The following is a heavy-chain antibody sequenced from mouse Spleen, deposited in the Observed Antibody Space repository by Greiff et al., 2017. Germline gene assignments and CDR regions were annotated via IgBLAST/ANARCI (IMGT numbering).Heavy chain of an antibody. V-gene: IGHV1S81*02. CDR1: GYTFTSYW. J-gene: IGHJ2*01. CDR2: INPSNGRT. CDR3: ARSNSD. D-gene: IGHD6-1*01. Sequence: QVQLQQSGPELVKPGASVKIPCKASGYTFTSYWMHWVKQRPGQGLEWIGEINPSNGRTNYNEKFKSKATLTVDKSSSTAYMQLSSLTSEDSAVYYCARSNSDWGQGTTLTVSS.